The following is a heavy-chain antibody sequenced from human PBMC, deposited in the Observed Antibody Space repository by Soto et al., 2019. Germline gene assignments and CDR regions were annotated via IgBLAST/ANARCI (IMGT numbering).Heavy chain of an antibody. Sequence: SETLSLTCTVSGGSISSHYWSWVRQAPGKGLEWIGHIYYRGSTNYNPSLRSRSTISVDASKSQFSPKLNSVTTADTAVYYCARHGREASGMGVWGQGTKVTVSS. V-gene: IGHV4-59*11. D-gene: IGHD1-26*01. CDR3: ARHGREASGMGV. CDR1: GGSISSHY. J-gene: IGHJ6*02. CDR2: IYYRGST.